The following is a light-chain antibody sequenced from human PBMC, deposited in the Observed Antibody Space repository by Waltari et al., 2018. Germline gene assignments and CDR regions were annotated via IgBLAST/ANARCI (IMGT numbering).Light chain of an antibody. CDR2: DVN. CDR1: SSDVGGYNY. V-gene: IGLV2-14*03. CDR3: SSYTSSSTRVV. Sequence: QSALTQPASVSGSPGQSITISCTGTSSDVGGYNYVPWYQQHPGKAPKLMIYDVNNRPSGVSNRFSGSKSGNTASLTISGLQAEDEADYSCSSYTSSSTRVVFGGGTKLTVL. J-gene: IGLJ2*01.